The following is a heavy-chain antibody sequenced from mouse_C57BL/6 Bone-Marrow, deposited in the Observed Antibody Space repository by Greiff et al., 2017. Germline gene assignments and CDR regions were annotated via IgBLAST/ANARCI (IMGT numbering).Heavy chain of an antibody. CDR2: ITHSGET. CDR3: AGGANHGVAY. CDR1: GFPITSGYY. Sequence: VKLMESGPGLVKPSQSLFLTCSITGFPITSGYYWIWIRQSPGKPLEWMGYITHSGETFYNPSLQSPISITRETSKNQFFLQLNSVTTEDTAMYYCAGGANHGVAYWGQGTLVTVSA. D-gene: IGHD3-1*01. V-gene: IGHV12-3*01. J-gene: IGHJ3*01.